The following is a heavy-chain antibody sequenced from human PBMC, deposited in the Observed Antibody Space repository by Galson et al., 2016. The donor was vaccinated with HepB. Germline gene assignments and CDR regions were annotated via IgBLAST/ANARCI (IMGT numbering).Heavy chain of an antibody. J-gene: IGHJ3*02. CDR2: IYPADSVA. V-gene: IGHV5-51*01. CDR1: GYSFSSYW. CDR3: ARGLRWGQQIKGAFDI. D-gene: IGHD5-24*01. Sequence: QSGAEVKKPGESLKISCKGSGYSFSSYWIGWVRQMPGRGLEWMGIIYPADSVARHSPSFQGQVTISADKSRNTAYLQWSSLKASDTAMYYCARGLRWGQQIKGAFDIWGQGTMVTVSS.